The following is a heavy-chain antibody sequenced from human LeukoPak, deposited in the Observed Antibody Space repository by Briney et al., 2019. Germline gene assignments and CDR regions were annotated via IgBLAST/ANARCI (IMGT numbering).Heavy chain of an antibody. CDR3: ARGLATYDSSGYTALDI. D-gene: IGHD3-22*01. V-gene: IGHV4-4*07. CDR2: IYTSGST. Sequence: SEPLSHTCSVSGGPISSYHGIWIRQPAGKGLEWIGSIYTSGSTNYNPSLKHRVTMSVDTSKNQFSLKLSSVTAADTAVYYCARGLATYDSSGYTALDIWGQGTMVTVSS. J-gene: IGHJ3*02. CDR1: GGPISSYH.